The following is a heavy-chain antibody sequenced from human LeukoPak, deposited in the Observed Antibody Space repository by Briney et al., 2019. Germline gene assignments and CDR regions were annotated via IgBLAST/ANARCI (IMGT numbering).Heavy chain of an antibody. V-gene: IGHV3-33*01. CDR1: GFTFSSFG. Sequence: GGSLRLSCAASGFTFSSFGMHWVRQAPGKGLEWVAVIWYDGSNKYYADSVKGRFTISRDNSKNTLYLQMNSLRAEDTAVYYCARDTGSSSWYADYFDYWGQGTLVTVSS. D-gene: IGHD6-13*01. CDR2: IWYDGSNK. J-gene: IGHJ4*02. CDR3: ARDTGSSSWYADYFDY.